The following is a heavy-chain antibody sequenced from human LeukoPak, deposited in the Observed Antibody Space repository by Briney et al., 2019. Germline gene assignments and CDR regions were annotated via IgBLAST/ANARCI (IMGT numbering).Heavy chain of an antibody. Sequence: GGSLRLSCAASGFSFSDYWMSWVRQAPGKGLEWVANIKKDGSEKHYVDSVKGRFTISRDNAKNSVYLQMSSLRAEDTAVYHCAKYAHGPGTSFDPWGQGTLVTVSS. CDR2: IKKDGSEK. J-gene: IGHJ5*02. D-gene: IGHD3-10*01. V-gene: IGHV3-7*01. CDR1: GFSFSDYW. CDR3: AKYAHGPGTSFDP.